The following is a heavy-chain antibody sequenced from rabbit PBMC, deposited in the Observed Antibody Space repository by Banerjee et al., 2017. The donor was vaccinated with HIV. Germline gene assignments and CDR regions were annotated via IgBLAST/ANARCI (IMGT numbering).Heavy chain of an antibody. J-gene: IGHJ4*01. CDR1: GFSFNNKYV. Sequence: QEQLEESGGDLVKPEGSLTLTCKASGFSFNNKYVMCWVRQAPGKGLEWIGCIATGSGSTYYASWVNGRFTISRSTNLNTVDLKMTSLTDADTATYFCGRGYAGVIGWNFNLWGPGTLVTVS. V-gene: IGHV1S43*01. D-gene: IGHD4-2*01. CDR2: IATGSGST. CDR3: GRGYAGVIGWNFNL.